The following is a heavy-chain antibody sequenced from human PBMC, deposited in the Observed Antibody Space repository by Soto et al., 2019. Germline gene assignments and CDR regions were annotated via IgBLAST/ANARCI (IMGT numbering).Heavy chain of an antibody. CDR1: GVSFSISA. D-gene: IGHD6-19*01. V-gene: IGHV3-30-3*01. Sequence: VQLVESGGGVVQPGMSLRLSCAASGVSFSISAMHWVRQAPCKGLEWVAVISYDGSIKYYADSVKGRFTISRDNSKNTLYLQMNSLRADDTAVYYCARAEAVAGPYYFDYWGQGTLVTVSS. CDR2: ISYDGSIK. J-gene: IGHJ4*02. CDR3: ARAEAVAGPYYFDY.